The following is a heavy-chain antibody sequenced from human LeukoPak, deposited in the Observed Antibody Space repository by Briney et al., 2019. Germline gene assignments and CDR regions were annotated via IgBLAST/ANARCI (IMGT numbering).Heavy chain of an antibody. CDR2: MNPNSGNT. J-gene: IGHJ6*02. CDR1: GYTFTSCD. D-gene: IGHD3-9*01. Sequence: GASVKVSCTASGYTFTSCDINWVRQATGQGLEWMGWMNPNSGNTGNAQKFQGRVTMTRNTSISTAYMELSSLRFEDTAVYYCARSTPFDPGMDVWGQGTTVTVSS. V-gene: IGHV1-8*01. CDR3: ARSTPFDPGMDV.